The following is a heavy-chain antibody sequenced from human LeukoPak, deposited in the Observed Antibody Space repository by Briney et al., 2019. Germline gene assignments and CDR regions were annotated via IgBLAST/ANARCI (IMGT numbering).Heavy chain of an antibody. CDR2: INHSGST. D-gene: IGHD4-17*01. J-gene: IGHJ4*02. V-gene: IGHV4-34*01. Sequence: SETLSLTCAVYGGSFSGYYWSWIRQPPGKGLEWIGEINHSGSTNYNPSLKSRVTISVDTSKNQFSLKLSSVTAADTAVYYCARGPRMTTVTTFDYWGQGTLVTVSS. CDR1: GGSFSGYY. CDR3: ARGPRMTTVTTFDY.